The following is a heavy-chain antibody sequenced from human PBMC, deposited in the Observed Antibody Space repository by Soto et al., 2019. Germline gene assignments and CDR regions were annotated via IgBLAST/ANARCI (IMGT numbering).Heavy chain of an antibody. CDR3: ASGPTIFGEVISHSYYYGLHV. CDR2: IYHSGST. Sequence: QVQLQESGPGLVKPSGTLSLTCAVSGGSISSSNWWSWVRQPPGKGLEWIGEIYHSGSTNYNPSLKSRVTISVDKSKNQFSLKLSSVTAADTAVYYCASGPTIFGEVISHSYYYGLHVWGPGTTVTVSS. D-gene: IGHD3-3*01. CDR1: GGSISSSNW. J-gene: IGHJ6*02. V-gene: IGHV4-4*02.